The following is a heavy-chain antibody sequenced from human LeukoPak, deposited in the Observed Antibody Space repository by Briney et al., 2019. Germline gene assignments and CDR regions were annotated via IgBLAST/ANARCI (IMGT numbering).Heavy chain of an antibody. V-gene: IGHV3-7*01. CDR1: GFTFSSYW. D-gene: IGHD4-17*01. CDR3: ARDGGGDYAPDWFDP. CDR2: IKQDGSEK. Sequence: GGSLRHSCAASGFTFSSYWMSWVRQAPGKGLEWVANIKQDGSEKYYVDSVKGRFTISRDNAKNSLYLQMNSLRAEDTAVYYCARDGGGDYAPDWFDPWGQGTLVTVSS. J-gene: IGHJ5*02.